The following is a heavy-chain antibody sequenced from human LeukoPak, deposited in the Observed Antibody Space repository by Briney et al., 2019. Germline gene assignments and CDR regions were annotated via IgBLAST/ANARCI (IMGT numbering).Heavy chain of an antibody. J-gene: IGHJ6*02. CDR1: GGSISSSSYY. CDR2: IYYSGST. D-gene: IGHD4-17*01. V-gene: IGHV4-39*01. CDR3: ARRSATVTTRYYYYGMDV. Sequence: SETLSLTCTVSGGSISSSSYYWGRIRQPPGKGLEWIGSIYYSGSTYYNPSLKGRVTISVDTSKNQFSLKLSSVTAADTAVYYCARRSATVTTRYYYYGMDVWGQGTTVTVSS.